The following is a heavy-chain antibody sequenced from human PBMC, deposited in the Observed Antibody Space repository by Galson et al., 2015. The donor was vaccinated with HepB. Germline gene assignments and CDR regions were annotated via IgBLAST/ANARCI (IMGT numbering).Heavy chain of an antibody. CDR3: AKDGIVVVVAATGCFDP. V-gene: IGHV3-23*01. CDR1: GFTFSSYA. Sequence: SLRLSCAASGFTFSSYAMSWVRQAPGKGLEWVSAISGSGGSTYYADSVKGRFTISRDNSKNTLYLQMNSLRAEDTAVYYCAKDGIVVVVAATGCFDPWGQGTLVTVSS. J-gene: IGHJ5*02. D-gene: IGHD2-15*01. CDR2: ISGSGGST.